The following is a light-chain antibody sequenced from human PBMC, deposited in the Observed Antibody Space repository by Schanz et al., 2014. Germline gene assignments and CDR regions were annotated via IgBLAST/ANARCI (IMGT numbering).Light chain of an antibody. CDR2: GAS. CDR1: QSVSGSY. V-gene: IGKV3-20*01. Sequence: EIVLTQSPVTLSLSPGERATLSCRASQSVSGSYLAWHQQKPGQAPRLLIFGASNRAAGIPDRFSGSGSGTDFTLSISRLEPEDFAVYYCQQYGGSPITFGQGTRLEIK. J-gene: IGKJ5*01. CDR3: QQYGGSPIT.